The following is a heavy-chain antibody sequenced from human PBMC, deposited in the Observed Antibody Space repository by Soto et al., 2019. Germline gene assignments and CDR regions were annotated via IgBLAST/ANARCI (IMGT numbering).Heavy chain of an antibody. Sequence: SETLSLTCTVSGGSVSSGSYYWSWIRQRPGKGLEWIGYIYYSGSTNYNPSLKSRVTISVDTSKNQFSLKLSSVTAADTAVYYCAREPPAAYYYDSSGSWGQGTLVTVSS. V-gene: IGHV4-61*01. D-gene: IGHD3-22*01. CDR3: AREPPAAYYYDSSGS. J-gene: IGHJ5*02. CDR2: IYYSGST. CDR1: GGSVSSGSYY.